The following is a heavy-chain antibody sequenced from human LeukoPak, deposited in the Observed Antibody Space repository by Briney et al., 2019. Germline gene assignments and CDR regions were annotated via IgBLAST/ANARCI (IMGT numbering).Heavy chain of an antibody. CDR3: ARDPGVAGPYYFDY. CDR2: ISSSSSTI. D-gene: IGHD6-19*01. CDR1: GFTFSSYS. Sequence: GGSLRLSCAASGFTFSSYSMNWVRQAPGKGLEWVSYISSSSSTIYYADSVKGRFTISRDNAKNSLYLQMNSLRAEDTAVYYCARDPGVAGPYYFDYWGQGTLVTVSS. J-gene: IGHJ4*02. V-gene: IGHV3-48*04.